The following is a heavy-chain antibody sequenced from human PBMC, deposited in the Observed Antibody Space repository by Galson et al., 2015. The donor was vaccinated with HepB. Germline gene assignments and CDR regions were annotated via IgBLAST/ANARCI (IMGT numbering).Heavy chain of an antibody. Sequence: SVKVSCKASGYTFMNYGISWVRQAPGQGLEWMGWINGYNGNTNYAQRFQGRVTMTTDTSTSTAHMELQSLRYDDTAVYYCARARYSNSPPDYWGQGALVTGLKDEDTGVYYCARDGSGSYRYGMDVWGQGTTVTVSS. J-gene: IGHJ6*02. CDR3: ARARYSNSPPDYWGQGALVTGLKDEDTGVYYCARDGSGSYRYGMDV. CDR2: INGYNGNT. CDR1: GYTFMNYG. D-gene: IGHD1-26*01. V-gene: IGHV1-18*01.